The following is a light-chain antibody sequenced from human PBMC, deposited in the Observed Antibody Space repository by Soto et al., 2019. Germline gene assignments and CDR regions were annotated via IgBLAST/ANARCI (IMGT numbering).Light chain of an antibody. CDR3: ETWDINTHWV. V-gene: IGLV4-60*02. CDR2: LEGSGSY. CDR1: SGHSGYI. Sequence: QAVVTQSSSASASLGSSVKLTCTLSSGHSGYIIAWHQQQPGKAPRYLMKLEGSGSYNKGSGVPDRFSGSSSGTDRYLTISNLQFEDEADYYCETWDINTHWVFGGGTKLTVL. J-gene: IGLJ3*02.